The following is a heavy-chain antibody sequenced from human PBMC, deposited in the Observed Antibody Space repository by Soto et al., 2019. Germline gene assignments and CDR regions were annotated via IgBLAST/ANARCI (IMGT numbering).Heavy chain of an antibody. D-gene: IGHD2-15*01. V-gene: IGHV1-3*04. J-gene: IGHJ4*02. CDR3: ARVSMSTALSGIFSYAY. CDR1: GYTFTGYS. CDR2: ITTGNGNS. Sequence: QVHLVQSGAEVKKPGASVRISCQTSGYTFTGYSLHWLRPAPGQTLEWLGVITTGNGNSRSSQKFQDRITIDRNTSASIVLMQLISLRSADTGSYSCARVSMSTALSGIFSYAYWGQGTVVTVSS.